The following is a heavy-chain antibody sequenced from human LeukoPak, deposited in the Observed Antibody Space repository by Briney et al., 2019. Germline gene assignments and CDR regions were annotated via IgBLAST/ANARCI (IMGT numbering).Heavy chain of an antibody. V-gene: IGHV3-33*01. D-gene: IGHD3-22*01. J-gene: IGHJ4*02. CDR1: GFTFSSYG. CDR2: IWYDGSNK. Sequence: HPGGSLRLSCAASGFTFSSYGMHWVRQAPGKGLEWVAVIWYDGSNKYYADSVKGRFTISRDNSKNTLYLQMNSLRAEDTAVYYCARDPSCYDSGGSWYYFDYWGQGTLVTVSS. CDR3: ARDPSCYDSGGSWYYFDY.